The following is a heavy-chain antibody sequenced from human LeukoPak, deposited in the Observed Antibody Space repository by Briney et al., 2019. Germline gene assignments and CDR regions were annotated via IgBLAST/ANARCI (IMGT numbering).Heavy chain of an antibody. CDR1: GFTFSSYA. J-gene: IGHJ4*02. CDR3: ARAYSSSWYQTDYFDY. V-gene: IGHV3-30-3*01. D-gene: IGHD6-13*01. Sequence: GGSLRLSCAASGFTFSSYAMHWVRQAPGKGLEWVAVISYDGSNKYYADSVKGRFTISRDNSKNTLYLQMNSLRAEDTAVYYCARAYSSSWYQTDYFDYWGQGTLATVSS. CDR2: ISYDGSNK.